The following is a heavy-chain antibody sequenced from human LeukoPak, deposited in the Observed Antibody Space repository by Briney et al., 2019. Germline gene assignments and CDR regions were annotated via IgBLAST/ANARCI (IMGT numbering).Heavy chain of an antibody. CDR3: ARVPGLIRVWGSYRPYYFDY. CDR2: ISAYNGNR. CDR1: GYTFTSYG. V-gene: IGHV1-18*01. Sequence: GASVKVSCKASGYTFTSYGISWVRQAPGQGLEWMGWISAYNGNRNYAQKLQGRVTMTTDTSTSTAYMELRSLRSDDAAVYYCARVPGLIRVWGSYRPYYFDYWGQGTLVTVSS. J-gene: IGHJ4*02. D-gene: IGHD3-16*02.